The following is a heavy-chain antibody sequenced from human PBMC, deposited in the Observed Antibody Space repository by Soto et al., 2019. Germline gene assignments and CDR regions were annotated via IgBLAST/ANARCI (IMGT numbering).Heavy chain of an antibody. D-gene: IGHD3-3*01. Sequence: QVQLQEWGPGLVKPSKTLSLTCYVSGGSITSGGYSWTWIRHQPGKALHGIGYIFDSGSAYYNPSLKSRLTISVDTGKNLFSLELSSVTAADTAVYYCARGSGYYRNFDSWGQGTLVSVSS. CDR1: GGSITSGGYS. CDR3: ARGSGYYRNFDS. J-gene: IGHJ4*02. V-gene: IGHV4-31*02. CDR2: IFDSGSA.